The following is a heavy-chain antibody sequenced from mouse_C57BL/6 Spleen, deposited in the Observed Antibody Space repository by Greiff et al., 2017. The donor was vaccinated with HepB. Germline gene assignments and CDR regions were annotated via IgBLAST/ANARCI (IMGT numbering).Heavy chain of an antibody. J-gene: IGHJ4*01. CDR1: GYSFTGYF. Sequence: VQLQQPGTELVKPGDSVKISCKASGYSFTGYFMNWVMQSHGKSLEWIGRINPYNGDTFYNQKFKGKATLTVDKSSSTAHMELRSLTSEDSAVYYCARDGSYYAMDYWGQGTSVTVSS. D-gene: IGHD2-3*01. V-gene: IGHV1-20*01. CDR2: INPYNGDT. CDR3: ARDGSYYAMDY.